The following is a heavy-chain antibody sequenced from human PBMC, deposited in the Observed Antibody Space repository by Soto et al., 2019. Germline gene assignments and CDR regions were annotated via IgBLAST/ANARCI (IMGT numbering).Heavy chain of an antibody. CDR2: IYYSGST. CDR1: GGSISSYY. Sequence: SETLSLTCTVSGGSISSYYWSWIRQPPGKGLEWIGYIYYSGSTNYNPSLKSRVTISVDTSKNQFSLKLSSVTAADTAVYYCAREPAYCGGDCQAYYFDYWGQGTLVTVS. V-gene: IGHV4-59*01. D-gene: IGHD2-21*01. CDR3: AREPAYCGGDCQAYYFDY. J-gene: IGHJ4*02.